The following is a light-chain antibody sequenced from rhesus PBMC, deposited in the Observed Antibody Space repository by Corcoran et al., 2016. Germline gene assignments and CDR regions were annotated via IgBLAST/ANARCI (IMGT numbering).Light chain of an antibody. CDR2: DAT. CDR3: QQHNSYPPMYS. V-gene: IGKV1-33*02. J-gene: IGKJ2*01. CDR1: PGVTKY. Sequence: DIQMTQSPSSLSASVGYTVNITCQARPGVTKYLAWYKQKPGKAPKLLIYDATNLQSGVPSRYSGSVSGVEFTLTSNRLQPEDFATDYCQQHNSYPPMYSFGQGTKVEIK.